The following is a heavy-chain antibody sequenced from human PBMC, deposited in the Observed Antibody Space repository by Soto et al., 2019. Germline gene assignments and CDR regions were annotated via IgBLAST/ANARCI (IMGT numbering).Heavy chain of an antibody. CDR3: NREGLFHPY. CDR2: IRSKANSYAT. V-gene: IGHV3-73*01. D-gene: IGHD3-3*01. CDR1: GFTFSGSA. J-gene: IGHJ4*02. Sequence: VGSLRLSCAASGFTFSGSAMHWVRQASGKGLEWVGRIRSKANSYATAYAASVKGRFTISRDDSKNTAYLQMNSLKTEDTAAYYCNREGLFHPYWGQGTLVTVSS.